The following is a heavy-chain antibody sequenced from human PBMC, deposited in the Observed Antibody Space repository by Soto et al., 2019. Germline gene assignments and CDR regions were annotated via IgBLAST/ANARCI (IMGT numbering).Heavy chain of an antibody. CDR3: ARLSAVAVTGYYYYGMDV. Sequence: RSLTCSVSGGSISSSGCYWGWIRQPPGKGLEWIGSIYYSGSTYFNPSLQSRVTISVDTSKNQFSLKLSSATAADTAVYYCARLSAVAVTGYYYYGMDVWGQGTRVTVSS. J-gene: IGHJ6*02. CDR1: GGSISSSGCY. CDR2: IYYSGST. D-gene: IGHD6-19*01. V-gene: IGHV4-39*01.